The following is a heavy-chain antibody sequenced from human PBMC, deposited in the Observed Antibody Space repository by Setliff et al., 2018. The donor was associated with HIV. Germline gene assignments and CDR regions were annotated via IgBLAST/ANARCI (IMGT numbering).Heavy chain of an antibody. Sequence: PSETLSLTCTVSGGSIRSSSSYWGWIRQPPGKGLEWIGIIYYSGSTYYNPSLKSRVTISVDRSKNQFSLKLNSVTAADTAMYYCARVVDADYLDYWGQGTPVTVSS. CDR2: IYYSGST. CDR1: GGSIRSSSSY. D-gene: IGHD2-15*01. CDR3: ARVVDADYLDY. J-gene: IGHJ4*02. V-gene: IGHV4-39*01.